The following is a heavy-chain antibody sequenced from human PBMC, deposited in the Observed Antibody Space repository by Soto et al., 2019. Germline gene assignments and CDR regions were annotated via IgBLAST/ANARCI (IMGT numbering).Heavy chain of an antibody. CDR2: ISGSGA. CDR1: GFTFSNYP. Sequence: EVQLLESGGGLVQRGGSLRLSCAASGFTFSNYPMSWVRQAPGKGLEWVSVISGSGAFYADSVKGRFTISRDHSKNNLYLKMNSLRGDDTAVYYCAKDSWGGTGSGLSHDSWGQGTLVTVSS. CDR3: AKDSWGGTGSGLSHDS. J-gene: IGHJ4*02. V-gene: IGHV3-23*01. D-gene: IGHD6-19*01.